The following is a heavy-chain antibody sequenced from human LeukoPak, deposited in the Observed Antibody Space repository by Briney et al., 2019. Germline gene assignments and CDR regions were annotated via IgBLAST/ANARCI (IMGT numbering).Heavy chain of an antibody. CDR3: ARDRWFDP. V-gene: IGHV3-48*03. CDR2: ISSGGSPK. J-gene: IGHJ5*02. CDR1: GFTFRSYE. Sequence: GGSLRLSCAASGFTFRSYEMNWVRQAPGKGLQWVSYISSGGSPKYYADSVKGRFTISRDNAKNSLYLQMNSLRAEDTAVYYCARDRWFDPWGQGTLVTVSS.